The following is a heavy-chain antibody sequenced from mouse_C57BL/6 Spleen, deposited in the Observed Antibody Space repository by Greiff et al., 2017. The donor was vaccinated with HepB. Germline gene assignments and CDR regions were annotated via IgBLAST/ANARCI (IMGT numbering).Heavy chain of an antibody. CDR3: ARGRLDYGSTLDY. CDR2: IDPSDSYT. CDR1: GYTFTSYW. V-gene: IGHV1-50*01. Sequence: QVQLQQPGAELVKPGASVKLSCKASGYTFTSYWMQWVKQRPGQGLEWIGEIDPSDSYTNYNQKFKGKATLTVDTSSSTAYMQLSSLTSEDSAVYYCARGRLDYGSTLDYWGQGTTLTVSS. D-gene: IGHD1-1*01. J-gene: IGHJ2*01.